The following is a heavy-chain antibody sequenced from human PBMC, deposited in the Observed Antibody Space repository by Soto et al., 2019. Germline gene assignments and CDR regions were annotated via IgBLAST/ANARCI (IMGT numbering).Heavy chain of an antibody. D-gene: IGHD4-17*01. CDR1: GYTFTSYD. CDR2: MNPKSGNT. J-gene: IGHJ4*01. Sequence: QVQLVQSGAEVKKPGASVKVSCKASGYTFTSYDINWVRQATGQVLEWMGWMNPKSGNTGYAQKFQGRATMTRNTSISTAYMELISLRYEYTAVYYCARTLYGDNVYYWGHGTLLTLSS. V-gene: IGHV1-8*01. CDR3: ARTLYGDNVYY.